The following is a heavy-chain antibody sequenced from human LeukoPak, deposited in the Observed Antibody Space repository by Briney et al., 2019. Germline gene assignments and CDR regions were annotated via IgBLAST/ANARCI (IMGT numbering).Heavy chain of an antibody. D-gene: IGHD1-26*01. CDR3: AKSPSGRSRISRFDY. V-gene: IGHV3-30*18. J-gene: IGHJ4*02. Sequence: GGSLRLSCAASGFTFSSYGMHCVRQAPGKGLEWVAVISYDGSNKYYADSVNGRFTISRDNSKNTLSLQMNSLRAEDTAVYYCAKSPSGRSRISRFDYWGQGILVTVSS. CDR2: ISYDGSNK. CDR1: GFTFSSYG.